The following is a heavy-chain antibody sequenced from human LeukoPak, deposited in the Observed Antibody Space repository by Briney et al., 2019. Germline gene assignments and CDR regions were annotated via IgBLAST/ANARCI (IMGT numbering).Heavy chain of an antibody. CDR3: VRDGEGVAISVNYWFDP. Sequence: PGGSLRLSCAASGFTFSDYYMSWIRQAPGKGLEWVSYISSSGSTIYYADSVKGRFTISRDNAKNSLYLQMNSLRAEDTAVYYCVRDGEGVAISVNYWFDPWGQGTLVTVSS. J-gene: IGHJ5*02. CDR2: ISSSGSTI. V-gene: IGHV3-11*01. CDR1: GFTFSDYY. D-gene: IGHD3-10*01.